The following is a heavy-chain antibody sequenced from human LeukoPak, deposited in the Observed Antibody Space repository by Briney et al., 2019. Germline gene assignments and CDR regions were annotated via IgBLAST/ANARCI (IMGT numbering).Heavy chain of an antibody. Sequence: GGSLRLSCAASGFSFSTYGLHWVRQAPGKGLEWVAVISYDGSNKYYADSVKGRFTISRDNSKNTLYLQMNSLRAEDTAVYYCARAGIAVAGRGYYFDYWGQGTLVTVSS. J-gene: IGHJ4*02. D-gene: IGHD6-19*01. CDR1: GFSFSTYG. CDR3: ARAGIAVAGRGYYFDY. V-gene: IGHV3-30*03. CDR2: ISYDGSNK.